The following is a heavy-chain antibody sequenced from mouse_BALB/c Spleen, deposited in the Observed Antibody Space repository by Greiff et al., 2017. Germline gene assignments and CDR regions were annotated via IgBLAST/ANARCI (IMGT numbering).Heavy chain of an antibody. V-gene: IGHV3-6*02. J-gene: IGHJ2*01. Sequence: EVQLQESGPGLVKPSQSLSLTCSVTGYSITSGYYWNWIRQFPGNKLEWMGYISYDGSNNYNPSLKNRISITRDTSKNQFFLKLNSVTTEDTATYYCALYYATRYFDYWGQGTTLTVSS. CDR2: ISYDGSN. CDR1: GYSITSGYY. D-gene: IGHD2-1*01. CDR3: ALYYATRYFDY.